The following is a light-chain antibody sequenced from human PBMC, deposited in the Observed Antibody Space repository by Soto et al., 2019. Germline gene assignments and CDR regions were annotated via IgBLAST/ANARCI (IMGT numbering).Light chain of an antibody. CDR3: QQYGSSPTWT. Sequence: VLTQSPGTLPLSPEGRATVSCRSSQSVSSNYLAWYQQKPGQFPRLLIYGASTRAFGIPDRFSGSGSGTDFTLTISRLEPEDSAVYYCQQYGSSPTWTFGQGTKVDTK. V-gene: IGKV3-20*01. J-gene: IGKJ1*01. CDR1: QSVSSNY. CDR2: GAS.